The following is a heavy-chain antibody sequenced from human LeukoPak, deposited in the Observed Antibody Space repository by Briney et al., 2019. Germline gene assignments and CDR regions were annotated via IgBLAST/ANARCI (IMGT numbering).Heavy chain of an antibody. J-gene: IGHJ5*02. Sequence: GASVKVSCKAFGHSLTSYSMHWVRQAPGQGLEWMGIINPSGGSTSYAQKFQGRVTMTRDTSTSTVYMELSSLRSEDTAVYYCARDGFSILTGSNWFDPWGQGTPVTVSS. CDR3: ARDGFSILTGSNWFDP. V-gene: IGHV1-46*01. CDR2: INPSGGST. CDR1: GHSLTSYS. D-gene: IGHD3-9*01.